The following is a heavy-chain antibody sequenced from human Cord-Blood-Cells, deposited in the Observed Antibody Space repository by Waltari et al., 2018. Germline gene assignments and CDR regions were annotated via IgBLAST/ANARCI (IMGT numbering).Heavy chain of an antibody. V-gene: IGHV4-39*01. CDR3: ARHRMSGSYLDAFDI. J-gene: IGHJ3*02. Sequence: QLQLQESGPGLVKPSETLSLTCTVSGGSISSSSYSWGWIRQPPGKGLEWIGSIYYSGSTYYNPSLKSRVTISVDTSKNQFSLKLSSVTAADTAVYYCARHRMSGSYLDAFDIWGQGTMVTVSS. CDR2: IYYSGST. CDR1: GGSISSSSYS. D-gene: IGHD1-26*01.